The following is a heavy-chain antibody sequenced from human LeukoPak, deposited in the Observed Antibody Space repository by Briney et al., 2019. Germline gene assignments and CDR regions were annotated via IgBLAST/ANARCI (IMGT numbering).Heavy chain of an antibody. V-gene: IGHV4-4*02. Sequence: SETLSLTCAVSGGSISSSNWWSWVRQPPGKGLEWIGEIYHSGSTNYNPSLKSRVTISVDKSKNQFSLKLSSVTAADTAVYYCARDPIERYCSSTSCYAPLGYYYYGMDVWGQGTTVTVSS. CDR3: ARDPIERYCSSTSCYAPLGYYYYGMDV. CDR1: GGSISSSNW. CDR2: IYHSGST. J-gene: IGHJ6*02. D-gene: IGHD2-2*01.